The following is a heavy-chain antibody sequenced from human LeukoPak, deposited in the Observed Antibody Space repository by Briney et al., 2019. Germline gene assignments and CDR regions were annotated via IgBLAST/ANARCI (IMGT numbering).Heavy chain of an antibody. V-gene: IGHV3-30*18. Sequence: GGSLRLSCAASGFTFSSYGMHWVRQAPGKGLEWVAVISYDGSNKYYADSVKGRFTISRDNSKNTLYLQMNSLRAEDTAVYYCAKDRSTADSSGYWFDYWGQGTWSPSPQ. D-gene: IGHD3-22*01. CDR3: AKDRSTADSSGYWFDY. CDR1: GFTFSSYG. J-gene: IGHJ4*02. CDR2: ISYDGSNK.